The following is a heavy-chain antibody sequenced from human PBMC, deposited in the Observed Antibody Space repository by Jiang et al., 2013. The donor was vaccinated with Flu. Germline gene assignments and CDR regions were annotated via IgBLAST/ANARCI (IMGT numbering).Heavy chain of an antibody. V-gene: IGHV2-5*02. D-gene: IGHD4-11*01. CDR2: IYWDDDK. J-gene: IGHJ4*02. CDR1: GFSLSTSGVG. CDR3: AHRQGLQSSQPVSY. Sequence: PTQTLTLTCTFSGFSLSTSGVGVGWIRQPPGKALEWLALIYWDDDKRYSPSLKRRLTITKDTSKNQVVLTMTNMDPVDTATYYCAHRQGLQSSQPVSYWGQGTLVTVSS.